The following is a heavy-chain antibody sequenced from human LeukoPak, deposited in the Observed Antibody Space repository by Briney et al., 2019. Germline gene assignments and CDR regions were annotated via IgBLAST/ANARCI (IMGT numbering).Heavy chain of an antibody. J-gene: IGHJ3*02. D-gene: IGHD3-10*01. CDR1: GFSLSSFG. CDR2: ISHDGSSN. V-gene: IGHV3-30*03. Sequence: PGGSLRLSCAASGFSLSSFGMHWVRQAPGKGLEWGAVISHDGSSNYYVDSLKGRFTISRDNSNNTIYMQMNRMRVEDAAVYYCAERYQFGSGSGDAFDIWGHGTRVTVSS. CDR3: AERYQFGSGSGDAFDI.